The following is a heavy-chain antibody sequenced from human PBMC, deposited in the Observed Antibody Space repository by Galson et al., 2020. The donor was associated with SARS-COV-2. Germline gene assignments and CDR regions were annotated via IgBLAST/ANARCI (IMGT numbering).Heavy chain of an antibody. Sequence: SETLSLTCGVYGGTSSGYSWTWIRQPPGKGLEWIGEINHSGRINHSGSTNYNPSPKSRVIISVDTSKNQVSLNLRSVTAADTAVYYCARGSRQWLVSRLDYWGQGTLVTGSS. V-gene: IGHV4-34*01. CDR1: GGTSSGYS. CDR2: INHSGRINHSGST. J-gene: IGHJ4*02. D-gene: IGHD6-19*01. CDR3: ARGSRQWLVSRLDY.